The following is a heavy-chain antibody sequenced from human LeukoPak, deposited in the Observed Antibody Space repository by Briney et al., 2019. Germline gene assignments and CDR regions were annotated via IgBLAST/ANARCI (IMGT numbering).Heavy chain of an antibody. V-gene: IGHV1-2*02. D-gene: IGHD3-16*02. CDR3: ATSFYRQTDA. CDR2: INPNTGGT. Sequence: ASVKVSCKASGYTVSGYYVHWVRQAPGQGLEWMGWINPNTGGTNYAQKFQGRVVMTMDTAISTAYLALTGLTYDDTAIYYCATSFYRQTDAWGQGSLVTVSS. CDR1: GYTVSGYY. J-gene: IGHJ5*02.